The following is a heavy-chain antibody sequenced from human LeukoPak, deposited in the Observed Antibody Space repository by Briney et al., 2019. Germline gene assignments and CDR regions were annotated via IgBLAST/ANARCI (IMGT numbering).Heavy chain of an antibody. CDR3: ARARRDGYNSRIYYFDY. J-gene: IGHJ4*02. Sequence: GRSLRLSCAASGFTFDDYAMHWVRQAPGKGLEGVSGISWNSGSIGYADSVKGRFTISRDNAKNSLYLQMNSLRAEDTALYYCARARRDGYNSRIYYFDYWGQGTLVTVSS. CDR1: GFTFDDYA. D-gene: IGHD5-12*01. V-gene: IGHV3-9*01. CDR2: ISWNSGSI.